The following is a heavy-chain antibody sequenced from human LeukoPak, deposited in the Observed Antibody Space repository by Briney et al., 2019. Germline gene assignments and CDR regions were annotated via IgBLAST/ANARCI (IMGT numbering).Heavy chain of an antibody. Sequence: ASVKVSCKVSGYTLTELSMHWVRQAPGKGLEWMGGFDPEDGETIYAQEFQGRVTMTEDTSTDTAYMELSSLRSEDTAVYYCATSPLGYGYGKNFDYWGQGTLVTVSS. D-gene: IGHD5-18*01. V-gene: IGHV1-24*01. J-gene: IGHJ4*02. CDR3: ATSPLGYGYGKNFDY. CDR1: GYTLTELS. CDR2: FDPEDGET.